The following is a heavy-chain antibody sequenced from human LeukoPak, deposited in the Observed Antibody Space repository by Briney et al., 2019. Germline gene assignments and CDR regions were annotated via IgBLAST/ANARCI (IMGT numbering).Heavy chain of an antibody. J-gene: IGHJ4*02. Sequence: PSETLSLTCTVSGGSISSGGYYWSWIRQPPGKGLEWIGYIYHSGSTYYNPSLKSRVTISVDRSKNQFSLKLSSVTAADTAVYYCARRNRSKQWLATLDYWGQGTLVTVSS. CDR2: IYHSGST. CDR1: GGSISSGGYY. D-gene: IGHD6-19*01. V-gene: IGHV4-30-2*01. CDR3: ARRNRSKQWLATLDY.